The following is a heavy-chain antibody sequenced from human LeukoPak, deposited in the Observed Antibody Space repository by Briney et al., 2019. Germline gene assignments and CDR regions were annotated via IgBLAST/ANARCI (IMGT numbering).Heavy chain of an antibody. Sequence: SETLSLTCTVSGGSLSSDYWSWIRQPPGKGLKWIAYIHSNGRTNYNPSLKSRVTGFVDTSKNQVSLRLSSVTAADTAVYYCARHGTISSESYFDYWGQGALVTVSS. CDR3: ARHGTISSESYFDY. D-gene: IGHD1-14*01. CDR1: GGSLSSDY. V-gene: IGHV4-59*08. J-gene: IGHJ4*02. CDR2: IHSNGRT.